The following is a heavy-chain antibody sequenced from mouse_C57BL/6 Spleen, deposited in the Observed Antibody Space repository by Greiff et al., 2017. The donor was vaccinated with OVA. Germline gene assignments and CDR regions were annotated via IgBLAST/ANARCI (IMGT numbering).Heavy chain of an antibody. D-gene: IGHD1-1*01. CDR2: IYPGDGDT. J-gene: IGHJ2*01. V-gene: IGHV1-82*01. Sequence: VQLQQSGPELVKPGASVKISCKASGYAFSSSWMNWVKQRPGKGLEWIGRIYPGDGDTNYNGKFKGKATLTADKSSSTAYMQLSSLTSEDSAVYFCARLYYGSSYDFDYWGQGTTLTVSS. CDR1: GYAFSSSW. CDR3: ARLYYGSSYDFDY.